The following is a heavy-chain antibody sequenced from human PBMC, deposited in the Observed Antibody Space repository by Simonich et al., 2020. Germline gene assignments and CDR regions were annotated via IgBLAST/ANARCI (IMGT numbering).Heavy chain of an antibody. Sequence: EVQLVESGGGLVQPGGSLGLSCAASGFSFSIYGMSWVRQAPGQGLGGVAHKKKDGSEKFYRGSVKGRFTISRDNAKNSLCLQMNSLRAEDTAVYYCACLGTGDAYDIWGQGTMVTVSS. CDR2: KKKDGSEK. J-gene: IGHJ3*02. CDR1: GFSFSIYG. D-gene: IGHD3-9*01. V-gene: IGHV3-7*01. CDR3: ACLGTGDAYDI.